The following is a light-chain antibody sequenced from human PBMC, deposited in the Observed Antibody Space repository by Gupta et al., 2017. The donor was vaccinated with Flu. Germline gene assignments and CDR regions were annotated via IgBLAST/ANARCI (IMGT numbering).Light chain of an antibody. CDR3: SSCAGGRNHVI. V-gene: IGLV2-8*01. J-gene: IGLJ2*01. CDR1: SSDIGGYDY. CDR2: EVT. Sequence: SALTQPPSASESPAQSVTISCTGTSSDIGGYDYVSWYQHHPGKAPKLIIYEVTTRPSGVPERFSAAKSGNTASLTGAGLQPEDEGYYYCSSCAGGRNHVIFGGGTKLTVL.